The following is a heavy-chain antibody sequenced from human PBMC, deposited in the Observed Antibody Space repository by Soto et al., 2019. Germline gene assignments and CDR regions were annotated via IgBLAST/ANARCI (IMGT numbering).Heavy chain of an antibody. CDR3: AHSLIGYYYDSSGSNWFDP. J-gene: IGHJ5*02. Sequence: QITLKESGPTLVKPTQTLTLTCTFSGFSLSTSGVGVGWIRQPPGKALEWLALIYWDDDTRYSPSLKSRLTITKDTSKNQVVLTMTHMDPVDTATYYCAHSLIGYYYDSSGSNWFDPWGQGTLVTVSS. CDR1: GFSLSTSGVG. V-gene: IGHV2-5*02. CDR2: IYWDDDT. D-gene: IGHD3-22*01.